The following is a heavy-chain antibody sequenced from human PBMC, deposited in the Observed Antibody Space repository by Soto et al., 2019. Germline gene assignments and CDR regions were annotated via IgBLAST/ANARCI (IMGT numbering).Heavy chain of an antibody. J-gene: IGHJ4*02. Sequence: GGSLRLSCAASGFTFRSYSMHWVRQAPGKGLEWVAVIWDDGSNEFYAESVKGRFTISRDNFKNMLFLVMNSLRGEDTAVYYCARGSGDFWSGYIFDFWGQGTLVTVSS. CDR1: GFTFRSYS. CDR3: ARGSGDFWSGYIFDF. V-gene: IGHV3-33*01. D-gene: IGHD3-3*01. CDR2: IWDDGSNE.